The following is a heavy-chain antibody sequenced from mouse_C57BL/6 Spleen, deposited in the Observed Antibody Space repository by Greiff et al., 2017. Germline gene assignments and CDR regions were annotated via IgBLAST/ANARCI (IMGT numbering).Heavy chain of an antibody. Sequence: VKLQESGAELVRPGASVTLSCKASGYTFTDYEMHWVKQTPVHGLEWIGAIDPETGGTAYKQKFKGKAILTADKSSSTAYMELRSLTSEDSAVYYCTRSGDYWGQGTTLTVSS. J-gene: IGHJ2*01. CDR3: TRSGDY. V-gene: IGHV1-15*01. CDR2: IDPETGGT. CDR1: GYTFTDYE.